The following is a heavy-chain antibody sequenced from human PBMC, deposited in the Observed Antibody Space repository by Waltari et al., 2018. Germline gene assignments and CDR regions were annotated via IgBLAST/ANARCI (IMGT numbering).Heavy chain of an antibody. V-gene: IGHV1-69*13. CDR3: ARDRSGYASPYYFDY. CDR1: GGTFSSYA. J-gene: IGHJ4*02. Sequence: QVQLVQSGAEVKKPGSSVKVSCKASGGTFSSYAISWVRQAPGQGLEWMGGIIPIVGTANYAQKFQGRVTITADESTSTAYMGLSSLRSEDTAVYYCARDRSGYASPYYFDYWGQGTLVTVSS. D-gene: IGHD5-12*01. CDR2: IIPIVGTA.